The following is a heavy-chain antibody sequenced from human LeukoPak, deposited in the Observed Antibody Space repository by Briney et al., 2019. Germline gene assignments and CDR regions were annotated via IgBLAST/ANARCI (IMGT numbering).Heavy chain of an antibody. CDR1: GFTFIRDS. V-gene: IGHV3-48*01. J-gene: IGHJ4*02. CDR3: ARAPSIVVVPAAYFGY. D-gene: IGHD2-2*01. CDR2: ISRDSSIK. Sequence: GGSLTLSCEASGFTFIRDSMNWVRQAPGKGLEWISYISRDSSIKYYADSVRGRFTISRDNAKNSLYLQMNSLRAEDTAVYYCARAPSIVVVPAAYFGYWGQGTLVTVSS.